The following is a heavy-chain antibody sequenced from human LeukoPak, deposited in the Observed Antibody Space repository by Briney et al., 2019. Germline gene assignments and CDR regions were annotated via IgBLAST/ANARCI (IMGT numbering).Heavy chain of an antibody. CDR2: INHSGST. D-gene: IGHD2-2*01. J-gene: IGHJ4*02. CDR3: ARGREVVVPAAYDY. CDR1: GGSFSGYY. Sequence: PSETLSLTCAVYGGSFSGYYWSWIRQPPGKGLEWIGEINHSGSTSYNPSLKSRVTISVDTSKNQFSLKLSSVTAADTAVYYCARGREVVVPAAYDYWGQGTLVTVSS. V-gene: IGHV4-34*01.